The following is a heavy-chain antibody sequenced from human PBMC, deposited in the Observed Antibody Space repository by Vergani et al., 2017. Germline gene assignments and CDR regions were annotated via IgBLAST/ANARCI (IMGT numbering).Heavy chain of an antibody. D-gene: IGHD5-12*01. CDR2: ISGNNDDV. CDR3: TKGSRGYTGYFFDY. J-gene: IGHJ4*02. Sequence: EVQMVESGGGLVKPGGSLRLSCVASGFTFSHYSMNWVRQAPGKGLEWVSSISGNNDDVYYADSVKGRFTNSRDNAKNSLYLDMSSLRAEDTAVYYCTKGSRGYTGYFFDYWGQGTLATVSS. CDR1: GFTFSHYS. V-gene: IGHV3-21*01.